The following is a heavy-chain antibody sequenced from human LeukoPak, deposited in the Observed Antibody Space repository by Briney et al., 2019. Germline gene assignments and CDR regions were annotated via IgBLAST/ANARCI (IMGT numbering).Heavy chain of an antibody. V-gene: IGHV4-59*02. J-gene: IGHJ4*02. Sequence: SETLSLTCTVFGDSVTGYYLNWVRQPPGKGLEWIGHIYKIGTTNFNPSLKSRLTISADTSKNQFSLKLRSVTAADTAVYYCVIGVGWQPDYWGQGALVTVSS. D-gene: IGHD2-15*01. CDR3: VIGVGWQPDY. CDR2: IYKIGTT. CDR1: GDSVTGYY.